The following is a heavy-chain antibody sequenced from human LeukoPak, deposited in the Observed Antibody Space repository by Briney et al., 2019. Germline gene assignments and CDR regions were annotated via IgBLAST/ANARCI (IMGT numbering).Heavy chain of an antibody. CDR3: ARDRQLWVLEGVFDY. V-gene: IGHV3-7*01. Sequence: GGSLRLSCAASGFTFSSYWMSWVRQAPGKGLEWVANIKQDGSEKYYVDSVKGRFTISRDNAKNSLYLQMNSLRAEDTAVYYCARDRQLWVLEGVFDYWGQGTLVTVSS. J-gene: IGHJ4*02. CDR2: IKQDGSEK. D-gene: IGHD5-18*01. CDR1: GFTFSSYW.